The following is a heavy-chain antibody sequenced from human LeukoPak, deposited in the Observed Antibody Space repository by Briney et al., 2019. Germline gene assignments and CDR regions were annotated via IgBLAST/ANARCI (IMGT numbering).Heavy chain of an antibody. V-gene: IGHV1-69*13. J-gene: IGHJ6*02. D-gene: IGHD3-3*01. CDR1: GYTFTSYG. CDR2: IIPIFGTA. Sequence: GASVKVSCKASGYTFTSYGISWVRQAPGQGLEWMGGIIPIFGTANYAQKFQGRVTITADESTSTAYMELSSLRSEDTAVYYCAAGGLYYDFWSGYWDHGMDVWGQGTTVTVSS. CDR3: AAGGLYYDFWSGYWDHGMDV.